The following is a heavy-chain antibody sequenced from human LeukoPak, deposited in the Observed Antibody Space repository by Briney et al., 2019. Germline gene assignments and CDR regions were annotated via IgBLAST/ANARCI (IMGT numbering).Heavy chain of an antibody. V-gene: IGHV1-69*06. D-gene: IGHD3-3*01. J-gene: IGHJ4*02. CDR2: IIPIFGTA. Sequence: GASVKVSCKASGGTFSIYAISWVRQAPGQGLEWMGGIIPIFGTANYAQKFQGRVTITADKSTSTAYMELSSLRSEDTAVYYCARGGEGYDFWSGYYFDYWGQGTLVTVSS. CDR3: ARGGEGYDFWSGYYFDY. CDR1: GGTFSIYA.